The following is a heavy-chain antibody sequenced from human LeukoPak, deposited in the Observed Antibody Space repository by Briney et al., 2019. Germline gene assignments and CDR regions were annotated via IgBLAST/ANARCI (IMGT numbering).Heavy chain of an antibody. V-gene: IGHV3-11*01. CDR2: ISSSGSTI. Sequence: GGSRRLSCAGSGFTFSDYYMNWIRQAPGKGLEWVSYISSSGSTIYYADSVKGRFTSSRDNTKNSLFLQMNTLRAEDTAVYYCARKGKLAYYGMDVWGHGTTVTVSS. CDR3: ARKGKLAYYGMDV. J-gene: IGHJ6*02. CDR1: GFTFSDYY. D-gene: IGHD4-23*01.